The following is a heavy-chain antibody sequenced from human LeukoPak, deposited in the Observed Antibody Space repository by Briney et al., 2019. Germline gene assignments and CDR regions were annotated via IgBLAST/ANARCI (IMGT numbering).Heavy chain of an antibody. D-gene: IGHD3-3*01. CDR1: GFTFSSYW. CDR2: INSDGSST. Sequence: GGSLRLSCAASGFTFSSYWMHWVRQAPGKGLVWVSRINSDGSSTSYADSVKGRFTISRDNAKNTLYLQMNSLRAEDTAVYYCARDHHEDFWSGYYFFYYYYYMDVWGKGTTVTVSS. J-gene: IGHJ6*03. CDR3: ARDHHEDFWSGYYFFYYYYYMDV. V-gene: IGHV3-74*01.